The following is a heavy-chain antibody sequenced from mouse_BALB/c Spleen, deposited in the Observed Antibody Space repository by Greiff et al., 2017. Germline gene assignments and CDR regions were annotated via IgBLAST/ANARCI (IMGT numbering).Heavy chain of an antibody. CDR1: GFNIKDTY. CDR2: IDPANGNT. CDR3: ARGAYGYDGYWFAY. D-gene: IGHD2-2*01. Sequence: VQLQQSGAELVKPGASVKLSCTASGFNIKDTYMHWVKQRPEQGLEWIGRIDPANGNTKYDPKFQGKATITADTSSNTAYLQLSSLTSEDTAVYYCARGAYGYDGYWFAYWGQGTLVTVSA. V-gene: IGHV14-3*02. J-gene: IGHJ3*01.